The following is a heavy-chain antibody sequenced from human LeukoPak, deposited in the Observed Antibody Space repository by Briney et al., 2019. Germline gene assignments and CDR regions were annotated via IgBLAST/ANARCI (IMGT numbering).Heavy chain of an antibody. CDR2: ISGSGGST. CDR1: GFTFSSYA. V-gene: IGHV3-23*01. CDR3: AKEEGVCSSTSCYALVSSLFDY. J-gene: IGHJ4*02. D-gene: IGHD2-2*01. Sequence: PGGSLRLSCAASGFTFSSYAMSWVRQAPGKGREWVSAISGSGGSTYYADSVKGRFTISRDNSKNTLYLQMNSLRAEDTAVYYCAKEEGVCSSTSCYALVSSLFDYWGQGTLVTVSS.